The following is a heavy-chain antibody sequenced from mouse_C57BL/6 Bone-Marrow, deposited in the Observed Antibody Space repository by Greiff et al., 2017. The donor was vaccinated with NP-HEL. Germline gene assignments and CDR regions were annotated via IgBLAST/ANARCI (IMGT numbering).Heavy chain of an antibody. CDR3: ARGILRFAY. D-gene: IGHD1-1*01. J-gene: IGHJ3*01. V-gene: IGHV1-26*01. CDR1: GYTFTDYY. CDR2: INPNNGRT. Sequence: VQLQQSGPELVKPGASVKISCKASGYTFTDYYMNWVKQSHGKSLEWIGDINPNNGRTSYNQKFKGKATLTVDKSSSTAYMELRSLTSEDSAVYYCARGILRFAYWGQGTLVTVSA.